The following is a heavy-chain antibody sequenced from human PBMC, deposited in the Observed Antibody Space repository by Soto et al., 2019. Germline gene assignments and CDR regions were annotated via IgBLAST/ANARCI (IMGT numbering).Heavy chain of an antibody. D-gene: IGHD6-13*01. CDR3: ARLGYSSSRYYYYYYGMDV. CDR1: GYTFTSYD. CDR2: MNPNSGNT. J-gene: IGHJ6*02. V-gene: IGHV1-8*01. Sequence: QVQLVQSGAEVKKPGASVKVSCKASGYTFTSYDINWVRQATGQGLEWMGWMNPNSGNTGYAQKFQGRVTMTRNTSITTAYMELSSLRSEDTAVYYCARLGYSSSRYYYYYYGMDVWGQGTTVTVSS.